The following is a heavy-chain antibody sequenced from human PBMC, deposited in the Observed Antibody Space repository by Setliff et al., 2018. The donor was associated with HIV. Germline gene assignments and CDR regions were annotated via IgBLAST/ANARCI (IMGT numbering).Heavy chain of an antibody. CDR2: ISSSSSYT. Sequence: PGGSLRLSCAASGFTFSDYYMSWIRQAPGKGLEWVSYISSSSSYTNYADSVKGRFTISRDNAKNSLYLQMNSLRAEATAVYHCARAGFWQPDAFDIWGQGTMVTVSS. D-gene: IGHD3-3*01. V-gene: IGHV3-11*05. J-gene: IGHJ3*02. CDR3: ARAGFWQPDAFDI. CDR1: GFTFSDYY.